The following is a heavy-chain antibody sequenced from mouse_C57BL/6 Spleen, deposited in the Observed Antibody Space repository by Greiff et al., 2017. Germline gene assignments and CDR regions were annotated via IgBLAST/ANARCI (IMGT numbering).Heavy chain of an antibody. CDR1: GYSFTGYY. CDR3: ARLTTVVPFDY. CDR2: IYPYNGVS. D-gene: IGHD1-1*01. V-gene: IGHV1-31*01. J-gene: IGHJ2*01. Sequence: VQLKESGPELVKPGASVKISCKASGYSFTGYYMHWVKQSHGNILEWIGYIYPYNGVSSYNQKFKGKATLTVDKSSSTAYMELRSLTSEDSAVYYCARLTTVVPFDYWGQGTTLTVSS.